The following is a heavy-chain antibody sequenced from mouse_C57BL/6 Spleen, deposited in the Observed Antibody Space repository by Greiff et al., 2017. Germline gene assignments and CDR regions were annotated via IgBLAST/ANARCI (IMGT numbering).Heavy chain of an antibody. Sequence: EVQVVESGAELVRPGASVKLSCTASGFNIKDDYMHWVKQRPEQGLEWIGWIDPENGDTEYASKFQGKATITADTSSNTAYLQLSSLTSEDTAVYYCTTRSSGAMDYWGQGTSVTVSS. D-gene: IGHD1-1*01. CDR2: IDPENGDT. V-gene: IGHV14-4*01. CDR1: GFNIKDDY. J-gene: IGHJ4*01. CDR3: TTRSSGAMDY.